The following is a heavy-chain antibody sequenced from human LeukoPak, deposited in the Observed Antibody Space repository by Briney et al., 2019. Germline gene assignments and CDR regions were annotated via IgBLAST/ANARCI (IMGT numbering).Heavy chain of an antibody. CDR2: ISSSGSTI. D-gene: IGHD4-17*01. Sequence: PGGSLRLSCAASGFTFSSYEMNWVRQAPGKGLEWVSYISSSGSTIYYADSVKGRFTISRDNAKNSLYLQMNSLRAEDTAVYYCARATNDYGDYVYYYYYYMDVWGKGTTVTISS. CDR1: GFTFSSYE. CDR3: ARATNDYGDYVYYYYYYMDV. V-gene: IGHV3-48*03. J-gene: IGHJ6*03.